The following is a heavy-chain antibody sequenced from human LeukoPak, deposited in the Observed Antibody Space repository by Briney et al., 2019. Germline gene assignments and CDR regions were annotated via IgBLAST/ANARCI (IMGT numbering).Heavy chain of an antibody. CDR2: IYYSGST. D-gene: IGHD6-13*01. CDR1: GGSISSYY. J-gene: IGHJ4*02. CDR3: ARGAAAAGRLGFDY. Sequence: PSETLSLTCTVSGGSISSYYWSWIQQPPGKGLEWIGYIYYSGSTNYNPSLKSRVTISVDTSKNQFSLKLSSVTAADTAVYYCARGAAAAGRLGFDYWGQGTLVTVSS. V-gene: IGHV4-59*01.